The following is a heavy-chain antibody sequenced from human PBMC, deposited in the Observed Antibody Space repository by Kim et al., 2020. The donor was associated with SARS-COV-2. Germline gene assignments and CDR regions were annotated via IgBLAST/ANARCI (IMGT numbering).Heavy chain of an antibody. D-gene: IGHD6-13*01. Sequence: YFNPSLTSRVTISVDTSKNQFSLKLSSVTAADTAVYYCASWESSWYPVDYWGQGTLVTVSS. J-gene: IGHJ4*02. V-gene: IGHV4-39*01. CDR3: ASWESSWYPVDY.